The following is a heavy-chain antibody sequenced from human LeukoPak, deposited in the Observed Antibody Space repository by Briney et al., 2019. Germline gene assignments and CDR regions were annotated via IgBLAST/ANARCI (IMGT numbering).Heavy chain of an antibody. CDR3: ARSSAFSFIIYYFDY. V-gene: IGHV1-69*13. Sequence: SVQVSCQASGGTFSSYAISWVRQAPGQGLEWMGGIIPIFGTANYAQKFQGRVTITADESTSTAYMELSSLRSEDTAVYYCARSSAFSFIIYYFDYWGQGTLVTVSS. J-gene: IGHJ4*02. CDR2: IIPIFGTA. CDR1: GGTFSSYA. D-gene: IGHD3-10*01.